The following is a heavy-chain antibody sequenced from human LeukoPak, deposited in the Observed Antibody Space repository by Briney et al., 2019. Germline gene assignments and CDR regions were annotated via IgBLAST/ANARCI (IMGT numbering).Heavy chain of an antibody. Sequence: SETLSLTCAVYGGSFSAHYWSCLRQPPGKGLEWIEEIDHRGFTNYNPSLKSRVTISVDTSNNQFSLRLTSVTAADTAVYYCASGQTYLDYWGQGTLVTVSS. CDR3: ASGQTYLDY. CDR1: GGSFSAHY. V-gene: IGHV4-34*01. J-gene: IGHJ4*02. CDR2: IDHRGFT.